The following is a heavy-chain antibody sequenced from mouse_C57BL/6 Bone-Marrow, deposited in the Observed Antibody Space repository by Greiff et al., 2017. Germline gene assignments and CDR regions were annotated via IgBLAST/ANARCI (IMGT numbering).Heavy chain of an antibody. V-gene: IGHV5-4*03. CDR3: ARRGRGYAMDY. D-gene: IGHD3-3*01. CDR2: ISDGGSYT. J-gene: IGHJ4*01. Sequence: EVMLVESGGGLVKPGGSLKLSCAASGFTFSSYAMSWVRQTPEKRLEWVATISDGGSYTYYPDNVKGRFTISRDNAKNNLYLQMSHLKSEDTAMYYCARRGRGYAMDYWGQGTSVTVSS. CDR1: GFTFSSYA.